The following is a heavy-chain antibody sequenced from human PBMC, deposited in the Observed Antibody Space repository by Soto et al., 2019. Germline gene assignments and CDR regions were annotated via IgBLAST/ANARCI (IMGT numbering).Heavy chain of an antibody. D-gene: IGHD1-1*01. CDR1: GLSFSRYW. Sequence: QPGGSLRLSCAASGLSFSRYWMSWVRQAPGKGLERVANIKRDGSEKYYVDSVKSRMTINPDTSKNQFSLHLNSVTPEDAAVYYCARDGTYRLDYWGQGTLVTVSS. CDR2: IKRDGSEK. CDR3: ARDGTYRLDY. J-gene: IGHJ4*02. V-gene: IGHV3-7*01.